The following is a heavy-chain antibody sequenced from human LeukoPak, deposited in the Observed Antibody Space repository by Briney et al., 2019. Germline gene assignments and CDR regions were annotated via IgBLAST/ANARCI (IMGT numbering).Heavy chain of an antibody. Sequence: PSETLSLTCTVSGGSISSSSYYWGWIRQPPGKGLDWIGSIYYGGSTYYNPSLKSRVTISVDTSKNQFSLKLSSVTAADTAVYYCARPVGATNQFFDYWGQGTLVTVSS. D-gene: IGHD1-26*01. J-gene: IGHJ4*02. CDR3: ARPVGATNQFFDY. CDR1: GGSISSSSYY. CDR2: IYYGGST. V-gene: IGHV4-39*01.